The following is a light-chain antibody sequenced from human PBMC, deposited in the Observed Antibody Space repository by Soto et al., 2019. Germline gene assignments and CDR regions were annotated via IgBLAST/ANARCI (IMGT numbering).Light chain of an antibody. CDR2: DAS. Sequence: EIVLTQSPATLSLSPGERATLSCRASQSVRNYLAWYQQKPGQAPRLLIYDASTRATGIPARFSGSGSGTDFTLTISNLEPEDFAVYYCQQRSNWPTFGQGTKVEI. CDR3: QQRSNWPT. J-gene: IGKJ1*01. CDR1: QSVRNY. V-gene: IGKV3-11*01.